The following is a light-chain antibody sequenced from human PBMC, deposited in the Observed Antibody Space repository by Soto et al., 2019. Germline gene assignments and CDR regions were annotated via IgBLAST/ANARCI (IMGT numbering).Light chain of an antibody. CDR1: QNVLNNY. CDR3: QQFGTSPFT. V-gene: IGKV3-20*01. Sequence: EIVLTQSPGTLSLSPGERATLSCRASQNVLNNYLSWYQQKLGQAPRLLIYRASNRATGIPDRFSGSGSGTNFTLAISRLEPVDFAVYFCQQFGTSPFTFGPGTKVEIK. CDR2: RAS. J-gene: IGKJ3*01.